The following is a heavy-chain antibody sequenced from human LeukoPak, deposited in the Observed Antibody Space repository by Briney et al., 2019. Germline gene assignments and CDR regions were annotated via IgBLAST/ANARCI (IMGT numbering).Heavy chain of an antibody. D-gene: IGHD4-23*01. CDR3: AKDHMGHYGGNSVDY. V-gene: IGHV3-30*18. CDR1: GFTFSSYG. CDR2: ISYDGSNK. J-gene: IGHJ4*02. Sequence: PGGSLRLSCAASGFTFSSYGMHWVRQAPGKGLEWVAVISYDGSNKYYADSVKGRFTISRDNSKNTLYLQMNSLRAEDTAVYYCAKDHMGHYGGNSVDYWGQGTLVTVSS.